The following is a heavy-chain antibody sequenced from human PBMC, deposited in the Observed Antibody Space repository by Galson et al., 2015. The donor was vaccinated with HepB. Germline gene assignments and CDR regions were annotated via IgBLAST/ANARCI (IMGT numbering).Heavy chain of an antibody. CDR2: ISNFGTMK. V-gene: IGHV3-30-3*01. Sequence: SLRLSCAVSGFTLSNAPLHWVRQAPGKGLEWVAVISNFGTMKIYADSVKGRFTIFRDTSQNTVYLQMNSLRVEDTGLFYCAREGGSSSKAGYFDLWGRGTLVTVYS. CDR3: AREGGSSSKAGYFDL. D-gene: IGHD6-6*01. J-gene: IGHJ2*01. CDR1: GFTLSNAP.